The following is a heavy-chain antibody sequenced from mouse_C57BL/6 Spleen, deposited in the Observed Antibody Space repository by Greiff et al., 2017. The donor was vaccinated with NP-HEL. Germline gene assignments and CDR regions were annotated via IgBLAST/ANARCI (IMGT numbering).Heavy chain of an antibody. CDR2: INPNYGTT. Sequence: VQLQQSGPELVKPGASVKISCKASGYSFTDYNMNWVKQSNGKSLEWIGVINPNYGTTSYNQKFKGKATLTVDQSSSTAYMQLNSLTSEDSAVDYCASLHGSSPAWFAYWGQGTLVTVSA. D-gene: IGHD1-1*01. CDR1: GYSFTDYN. CDR3: ASLHGSSPAWFAY. J-gene: IGHJ3*01. V-gene: IGHV1-39*01.